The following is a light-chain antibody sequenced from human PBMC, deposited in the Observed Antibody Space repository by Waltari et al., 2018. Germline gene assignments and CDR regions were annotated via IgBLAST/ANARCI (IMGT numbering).Light chain of an antibody. J-gene: IGKJ3*01. CDR1: QSVSSY. V-gene: IGKV3-11*01. CDR3: QQRSNWPPLFT. Sequence: EIVLTQSPPTLSLSPGERATLSCRASQSVSSYLAWYQQKPGQAPSLLIYDASNRATGIPARFSGSGSGTDFTLTISSLEPEDFAVYYCQQRSNWPPLFTFGPGTKVDIK. CDR2: DAS.